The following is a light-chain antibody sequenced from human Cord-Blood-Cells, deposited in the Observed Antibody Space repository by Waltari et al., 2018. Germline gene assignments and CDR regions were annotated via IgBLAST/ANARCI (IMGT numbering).Light chain of an antibody. J-gene: IGKJ1*01. Sequence: DIQMTQSPFTLSASVRDRVTITCRASQSISSWLAWYQQKPGKAPKLLIYDASSLASGVPSRFSGSGSGTEFTLTISSLQPDDFATYYCQQYNSYWTFGQGTKVEIK. CDR2: DAS. CDR1: QSISSW. CDR3: QQYNSYWT. V-gene: IGKV1-5*01.